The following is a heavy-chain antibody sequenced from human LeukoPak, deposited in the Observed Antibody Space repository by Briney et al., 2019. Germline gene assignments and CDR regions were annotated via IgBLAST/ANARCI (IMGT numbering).Heavy chain of an antibody. V-gene: IGHV3-23*01. CDR1: GFTFSSYA. Sequence: GGSLRLSCAASGFTFSSYAMSWVRQAPGKGLEWVSAISGSGGSTYYADSVKGRFTISRDNSKNTLNLQMNSLRAEDTAVYYCAKAQNPYYDILTGYLHDYWGQGTLVTVSS. D-gene: IGHD3-9*01. CDR2: ISGSGGST. CDR3: AKAQNPYYDILTGYLHDY. J-gene: IGHJ4*02.